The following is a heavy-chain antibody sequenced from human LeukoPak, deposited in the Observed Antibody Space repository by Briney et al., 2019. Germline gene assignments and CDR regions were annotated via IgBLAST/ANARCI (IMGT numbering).Heavy chain of an antibody. CDR2: IKSAGSSI. CDR3: TRDLDYGGKSNLDY. D-gene: IGHD4-23*01. J-gene: IGHJ4*02. V-gene: IGHV3-74*03. CDR1: GFTFSSYW. Sequence: GGSLRLSCAASGFTFSSYWMHWVRQAPGKGLVWVSRIKSAGSSIMYADSVKGRFTISRDNAKNTLYLQMNSLRAEDTAVYYCTRDLDYGGKSNLDYWGQGTLVTVSS.